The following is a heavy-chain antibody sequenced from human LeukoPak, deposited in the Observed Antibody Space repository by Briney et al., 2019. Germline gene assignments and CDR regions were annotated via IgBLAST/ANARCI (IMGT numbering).Heavy chain of an antibody. J-gene: IGHJ4*02. D-gene: IGHD1-26*01. CDR3: ARDLVDSGSPSPPGF. Sequence: GGSLRLSCAASGFTFTSYAMSWVRQAPGKGLEWVSDINDNGGSTFYADSVKGRFTISRDNSKNTLYMQMNSLRAEDTAVYYCARDLVDSGSPSPPGFWGQGTLVTVSS. CDR1: GFTFTSYA. CDR2: INDNGGST. V-gene: IGHV3-23*01.